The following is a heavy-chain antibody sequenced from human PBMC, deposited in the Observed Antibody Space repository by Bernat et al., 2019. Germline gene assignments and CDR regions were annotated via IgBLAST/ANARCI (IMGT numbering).Heavy chain of an antibody. CDR3: ATGAAYCGGDCYSVLAY. CDR2: ISGSGGST. CDR1: GFTFSSYA. Sequence: EVQLLESGGGLVQPGGSLRLSCAASGFTFSSYAMTWVRQAPGKGLEWVSAISGSGGSTYYADSVKGRFAISRDNSQNTLYLQMNSLRAEDTAVYYCATGAAYCGGDCYSVLAYWGQGTLVTVSS. V-gene: IGHV3-23*01. J-gene: IGHJ4*02. D-gene: IGHD2-21*02.